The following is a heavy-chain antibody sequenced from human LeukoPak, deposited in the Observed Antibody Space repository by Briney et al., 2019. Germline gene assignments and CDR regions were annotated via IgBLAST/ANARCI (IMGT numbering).Heavy chain of an antibody. CDR2: IYYSGST. J-gene: IGHJ4*02. CDR3: ARLHRSLSIRIVRVYYFDY. CDR1: GGSISSSSYY. Sequence: PSETLSLTCTVSGGSISSSSYYWGWIRQPPGKGLEWIGSIYYSGSTYYNPSLKSRVTISVDTSKNQFSLKLSSVTAADTAVYYCARLHRSLSIRIVRVYYFDYWGQGTLVTVSS. D-gene: IGHD3-10*01. V-gene: IGHV4-39*01.